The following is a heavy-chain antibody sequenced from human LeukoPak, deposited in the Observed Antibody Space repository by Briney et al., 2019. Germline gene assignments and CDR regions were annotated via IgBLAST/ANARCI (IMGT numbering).Heavy chain of an antibody. CDR3: ARGRNRDDYGDYGLNWFDP. Sequence: GGSLRLSCAASGFTVSTNYMSWVRQAPGKGLEWVSIIYSGGSAYYADSVKGRFTISRDNSKNTLYLQMNSLRAEDTAVYYCARGRNRDDYGDYGLNWFDPWGQGTLVTVSS. J-gene: IGHJ5*02. CDR1: GFTVSTNY. CDR2: IYSGGSA. D-gene: IGHD4-17*01. V-gene: IGHV3-53*01.